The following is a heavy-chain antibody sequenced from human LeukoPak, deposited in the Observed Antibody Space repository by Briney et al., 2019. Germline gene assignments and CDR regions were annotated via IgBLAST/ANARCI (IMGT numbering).Heavy chain of an antibody. V-gene: IGHV1-46*01. CDR2: INPSGGST. Sequence: ASVKVSCKASGYTFTSYYMHWVRQAPGQGLEWMGIINPSGGSTSYAQKFQGRVTMTRDMSTSTVYMELSRLRSDDTAVYYCARESRGYSYGGPLNWFDPWGQGPLVTVPS. J-gene: IGHJ5*02. D-gene: IGHD5-18*01. CDR3: ARESRGYSYGGPLNWFDP. CDR1: GYTFTSYY.